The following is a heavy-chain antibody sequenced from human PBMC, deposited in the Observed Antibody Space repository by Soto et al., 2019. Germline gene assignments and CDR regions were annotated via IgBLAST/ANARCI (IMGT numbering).Heavy chain of an antibody. D-gene: IGHD6-13*01. CDR1: GFPFSHYA. CDR2: ISGSVGST. Sequence: GGSLRLSCAASGFPFSHYAINWVRQSPGKGLDWVSVISGSVGSTYYADSVKGRFTITRDNSKNTLYLQMNSRRAEYTAVYYCAKAGGAAGTVDYFDYWGQGTLGTVSS. J-gene: IGHJ4*02. CDR3: AKAGGAAGTVDYFDY. V-gene: IGHV3-23*01.